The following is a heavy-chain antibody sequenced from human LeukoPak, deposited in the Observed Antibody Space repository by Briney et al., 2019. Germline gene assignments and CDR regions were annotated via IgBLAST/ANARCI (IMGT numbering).Heavy chain of an antibody. D-gene: IGHD5-12*01. CDR3: AKEIVATIRYYYYYGMDV. CDR2: ISGSGGST. Sequence: GGSLRLSCAASGFTLSSYAMSWVRQAPGKGLEWVSAISGSGGSTYYADSVKGRFTISRDNSKNTLYLQMNSLRAEDTAVYYCAKEIVATIRYYYYYGMDVWGQGTTVTVSS. J-gene: IGHJ6*02. V-gene: IGHV3-23*01. CDR1: GFTLSSYA.